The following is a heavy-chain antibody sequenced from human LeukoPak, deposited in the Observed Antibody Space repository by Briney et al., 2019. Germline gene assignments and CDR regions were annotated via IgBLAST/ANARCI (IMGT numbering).Heavy chain of an antibody. V-gene: IGHV3-30*18. Sequence: GRSLRLSCAASGFTFSSYGMHWVRQAPGKGLEWVAVISYDGSNKYYADSVKGRFTISRDNSKNTLYLQTNSLRAEDTAVYYCAKDETRDGYNLGATDYWGQGTLVTVSS. J-gene: IGHJ4*02. CDR3: AKDETRDGYNLGATDY. CDR2: ISYDGSNK. D-gene: IGHD5-24*01. CDR1: GFTFSSYG.